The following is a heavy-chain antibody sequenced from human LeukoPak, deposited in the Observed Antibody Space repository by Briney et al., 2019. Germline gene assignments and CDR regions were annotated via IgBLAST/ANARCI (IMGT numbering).Heavy chain of an antibody. D-gene: IGHD3-22*01. J-gene: IGHJ4*02. V-gene: IGHV3-23*01. CDR2: ISGSGGST. Sequence: GGSLRLSCAASGFTFSSYAVSWVRQAPGKGLEWVSAISGSGGSTYYADSVKGRFTISRDNSKNTLYLQMNSLRAEDTAVYYCAKVVTMIVVVSYFDYWGQGTLVTVSS. CDR3: AKVVTMIVVVSYFDY. CDR1: GFTFSSYA.